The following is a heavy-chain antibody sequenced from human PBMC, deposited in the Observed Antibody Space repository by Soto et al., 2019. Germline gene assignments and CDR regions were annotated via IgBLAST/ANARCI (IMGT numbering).Heavy chain of an antibody. CDR3: ARAGVRGYYYDSSGYYNFDY. CDR1: GGTFSSYA. V-gene: IGHV1-69*13. J-gene: IGHJ4*02. CDR2: IIPIFGTA. Sequence: SVKVSCKASGGTFSSYAISWVRQAPGQGLEWMGGIIPIFGTANYAQKFQGRVTITADESTSTAYMELSSLRSEDTAVYYCARAGVRGYYYDSSGYYNFDYWGQGTLVTVSS. D-gene: IGHD3-22*01.